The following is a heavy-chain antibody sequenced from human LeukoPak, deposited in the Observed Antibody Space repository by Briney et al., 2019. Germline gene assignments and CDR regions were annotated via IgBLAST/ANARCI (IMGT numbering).Heavy chain of an antibody. CDR2: IIPIFGTA. CDR1: GGTFSSYA. D-gene: IGHD3-9*01. CDR3: ARQHYDILTGYYSRFDY. Sequence: SVKVSCKASGGTFSSYAISRVRQAPGQGLEWMGGIIPIFGTANYAQKFQGRVTITADESTSTAYMELSSLRSEDTAVYYCARQHYDILTGYYSRFDYWGQGTLVTVSS. J-gene: IGHJ4*02. V-gene: IGHV1-69*13.